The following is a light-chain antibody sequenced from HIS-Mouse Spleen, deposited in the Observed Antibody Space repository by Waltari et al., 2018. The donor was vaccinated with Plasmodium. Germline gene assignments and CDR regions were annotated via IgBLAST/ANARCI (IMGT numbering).Light chain of an antibody. CDR1: ALPKQY. Sequence: SYELTQPPSVSVSPGQTARITCSGDALPKQYAYWYQQKPGQAPVLVIYKDSERPSGITERFSGSSSGTTVTLTIRGVQAEDEADYYCQSADSSGTPNWVFGGGTKLTVL. CDR3: QSADSSGTPNWV. J-gene: IGLJ3*02. CDR2: KDS. V-gene: IGLV3-25*03.